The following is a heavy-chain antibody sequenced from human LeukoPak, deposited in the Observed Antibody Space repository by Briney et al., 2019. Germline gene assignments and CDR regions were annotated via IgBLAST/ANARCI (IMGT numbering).Heavy chain of an antibody. CDR1: GGSISSYY. V-gene: IGHV4-4*09. Sequence: PSGTLSLTCTVSGGSISSYYWSWIRQPPGKGLEWIGYIYTSGSTNYNPSLKSRVTISVDTSKNQFSLKLSSVAAADTAVYYCAREVAVERNWFDPWGQGTLVTVSS. D-gene: IGHD2-15*01. CDR3: AREVAVERNWFDP. J-gene: IGHJ5*02. CDR2: IYTSGST.